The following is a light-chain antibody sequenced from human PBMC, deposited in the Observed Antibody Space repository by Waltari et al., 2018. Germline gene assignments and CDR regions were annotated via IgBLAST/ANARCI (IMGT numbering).Light chain of an antibody. J-gene: IGLJ2*01. CDR3: AAWDDSLKTVI. V-gene: IGLV1-44*01. CDR2: SND. Sequence: QSVLTQPPSASGTPGQRVTISCSGSSSNIGSNTVNWYQQLPGTAPKLLIYSNDPRPSGVPDRFSGSKSGTSASLAISGLQSEDEAGYYCAAWDDSLKTVIFGGGTKLTVL. CDR1: SSNIGSNT.